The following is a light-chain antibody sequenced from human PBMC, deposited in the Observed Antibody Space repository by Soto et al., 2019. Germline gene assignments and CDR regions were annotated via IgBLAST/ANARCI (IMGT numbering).Light chain of an antibody. CDR2: DAS. CDR3: QQYDDIPFT. J-gene: IGKJ3*01. CDR1: QDISNY. V-gene: IGKV1-33*01. Sequence: DIQMTQSPSSLSASVGDRVTITCQASQDISNYLNLYQQKPGKAPKLLIYDASNLETGVPSGFSGSGSGTDFSFTISSLQPEDIATYYCQQYDDIPFTFGPGTKVDIK.